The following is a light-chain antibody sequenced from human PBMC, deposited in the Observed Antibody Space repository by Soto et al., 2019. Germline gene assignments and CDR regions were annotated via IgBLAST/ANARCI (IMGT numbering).Light chain of an antibody. V-gene: IGKV3-20*01. J-gene: IGKJ1*01. CDR1: QSVSSSY. CDR2: GAS. CDR3: QQYGSSPQT. Sequence: EIVLTQSPGTLSLSPGERATLSCRASQSVSSSYLAWYQQKPGQAPRLLIYGASSRATGIPDRFSGSGSGTDFTLTISRLEPEDFAVYYCQQYGSSPQTFGQETKVDSK.